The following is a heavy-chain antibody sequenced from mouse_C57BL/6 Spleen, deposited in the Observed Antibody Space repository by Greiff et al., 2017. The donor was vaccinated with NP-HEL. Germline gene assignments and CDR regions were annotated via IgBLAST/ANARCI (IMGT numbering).Heavy chain of an antibody. V-gene: IGHV5-4*03. D-gene: IGHD2-2*01. J-gene: IGHJ4*01. CDR2: ISDGGSYT. CDR3: ARVGDDGPHDYAMDY. CDR1: GFTFSSYA. Sequence: DVMLVESGGGLVKPGGSLKLSCAASGFTFSSYAMSWVRQTPEKRLEWVATISDGGSYTYYPDNVKGRFTISRDNAKNNLYLQMSHLKSEDTAMYYCARVGDDGPHDYAMDYWSQGASVTVAS.